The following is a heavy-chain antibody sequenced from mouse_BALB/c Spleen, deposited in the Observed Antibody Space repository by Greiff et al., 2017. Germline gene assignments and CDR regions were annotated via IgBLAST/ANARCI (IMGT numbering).Heavy chain of an antibody. J-gene: IGHJ4*01. V-gene: IGHV5-17*02. Sequence: EVQRVESGGGLVQPGGSRKLSCAASGFTFSSFGMHWVRQAPEKGLEWVAYISSGSSTIYYADTVKGRFTISRDNPKNTLFLQMTSLRSEDTAMYYCARGGIKGAMDYWGQGTSVTVSS. CDR2: ISSGSSTI. CDR3: ARGGIKGAMDY. CDR1: GFTFSSFG.